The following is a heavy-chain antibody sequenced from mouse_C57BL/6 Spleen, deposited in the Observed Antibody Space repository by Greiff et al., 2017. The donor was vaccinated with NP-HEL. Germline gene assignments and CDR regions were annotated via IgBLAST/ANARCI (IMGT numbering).Heavy chain of an antibody. D-gene: IGHD1-1*01. CDR2: IYPGSGST. Sequence: VQLQQPGAELVKPGASVKMSCKASGYTFTSYWITWVKQRPGQGLEWIGDIYPGSGSTNYNEKFKSKATLTADTSSSTAYMQLSSLTSEDSAVDYCSRSYEGSSGFAYWGQGTLVTVSA. CDR3: SRSYEGSSGFAY. CDR1: GYTFTSYW. V-gene: IGHV1-55*01. J-gene: IGHJ3*01.